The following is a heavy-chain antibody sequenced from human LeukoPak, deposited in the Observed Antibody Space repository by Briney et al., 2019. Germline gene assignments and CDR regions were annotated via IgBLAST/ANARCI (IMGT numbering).Heavy chain of an antibody. CDR2: IIPILGIA. D-gene: IGHD3-3*01. CDR1: GGTFSSYA. J-gene: IGHJ6*02. CDR3: ARFDFWSGYGTTEYYYGMDV. V-gene: IGHV1-69*04. Sequence: SVKVSCKASGGTFSSYAISWVRQAPGQGLERMGRIIPILGIANYAQKFQGRVTITADKSTSTAYMELSSLRSEDTAVYYCARFDFWSGYGTTEYYYGMDVWGQGTTVTVSS.